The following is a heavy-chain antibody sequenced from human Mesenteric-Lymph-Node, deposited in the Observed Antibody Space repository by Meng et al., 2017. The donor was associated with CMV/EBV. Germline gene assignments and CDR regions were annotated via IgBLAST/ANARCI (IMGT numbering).Heavy chain of an antibody. J-gene: IGHJ3*02. CDR1: GFTFSNHG. CDR3: TIFGVALDAFDI. D-gene: IGHD3-3*01. V-gene: IGHV3-30*02. Sequence: GESLKISCAASGFTFSNHGMHWVRQAPGKGLEWVAFIRPDGSNKYYADSVKGRFTISRDNSKNTLYLQMNSLRAEDTAVYYCTIFGVALDAFDIWGQGTMVTVSS. CDR2: IRPDGSNK.